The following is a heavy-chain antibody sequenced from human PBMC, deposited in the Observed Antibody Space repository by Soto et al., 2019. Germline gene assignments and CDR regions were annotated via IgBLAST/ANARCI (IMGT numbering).Heavy chain of an antibody. CDR2: IYYTGST. D-gene: IGHD6-25*01. V-gene: IGHV4-59*01. J-gene: IGHJ4*02. CDR3: AKVVSGGHLHX. CDR1: GVSINNYY. Sequence: PSETLSLTCTVSGVSINNYYWTWIRQPPGKRLEWILAIYYTGSTTYNPSLRSLVTFSVDTSKNQFSLSLTSVTAADTAVYLCAKVVSGGHLHXWGQGTLLTVSX.